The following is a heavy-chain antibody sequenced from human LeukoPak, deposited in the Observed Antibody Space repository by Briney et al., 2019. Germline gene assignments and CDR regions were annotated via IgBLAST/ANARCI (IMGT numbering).Heavy chain of an antibody. CDR1: GGSISSYY. V-gene: IGHV4-59*08. D-gene: IGHD1-14*01. J-gene: IGHJ4*02. CDR3: ARQNHADFDY. Sequence: SETLSLTCTVSGGSISSYYWSWIRQPPGKGLEWIGYIDHSGDTNYNPSLKSRVTISVDTSKNQFSLKLRSVTAADTAVYSCARQNHADFDYWGRGTLVTVSS. CDR2: IDHSGDT.